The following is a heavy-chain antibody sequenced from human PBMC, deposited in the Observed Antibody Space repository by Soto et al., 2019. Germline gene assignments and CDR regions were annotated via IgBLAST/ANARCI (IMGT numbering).Heavy chain of an antibody. CDR2: VSGRGGSA. CDR1: GFIFNNYA. CDR3: VRRAGGAVVWYYDL. D-gene: IGHD2-21*01. Sequence: EVQLLESGGGLVQRGGSLRLSCAASGFIFNNYAMTWVRQAPGKGLEWVARVSGRGGSAYYADSVKGRLTISRDNSNNTQYLAMANVRGEDTAVYYCVRRAGGAVVWYYDLWGRGTLVSVFS. J-gene: IGHJ2*01. V-gene: IGHV3-23*01.